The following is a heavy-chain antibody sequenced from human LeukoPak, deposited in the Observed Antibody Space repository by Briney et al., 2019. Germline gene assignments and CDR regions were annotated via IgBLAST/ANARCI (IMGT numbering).Heavy chain of an antibody. V-gene: IGHV3-7*01. CDR3: ARGRGCSSTSCSLRDYYYYMDV. Sequence: GGPLRLSCAASGFTFSTYWRNWVRQAPGKGLKGVANIKQDGSEKYYVDSVKGRFTISRDNAKNSLYLQMNSLRAEDTAVYYCARGRGCSSTSCSLRDYYYYMDVWGKGTTVTVSS. CDR1: GFTFSTYW. D-gene: IGHD2-2*01. CDR2: IKQDGSEK. J-gene: IGHJ6*03.